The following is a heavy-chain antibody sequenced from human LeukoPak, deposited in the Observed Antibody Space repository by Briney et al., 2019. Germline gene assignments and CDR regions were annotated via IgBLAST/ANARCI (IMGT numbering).Heavy chain of an antibody. D-gene: IGHD3-10*01. CDR3: ASGGAMVRGGPYGMDV. CDR1: GYTFTSYY. V-gene: IGHV1-46*01. Sequence: RASVTVSCTASGYTFTSYYMHWVRQAPGQGLEWLGIINPSGGSTSYAQKFQGRVTMTMDTSTSTVYMELSSLRSEDTAVYYCASGGAMVRGGPYGMDVWGQGTTVTVSS. J-gene: IGHJ6*02. CDR2: INPSGGST.